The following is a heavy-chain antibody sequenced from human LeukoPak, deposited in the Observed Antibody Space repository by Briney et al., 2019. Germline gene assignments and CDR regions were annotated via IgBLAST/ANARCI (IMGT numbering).Heavy chain of an antibody. CDR1: GFTFSSYS. Sequence: GGSLRLSCAASGFTFSSYSMNWVRQAPGEGLEWVSSISSSGSYKYYADSFKGRFIISRDNAKNSLYLQMNSLRAEDTAVYYCAKEDYGGNPSQHWGQGTLVTVSS. D-gene: IGHD4-23*01. CDR3: AKEDYGGNPSQH. V-gene: IGHV3-21*01. CDR2: ISSSGSYK. J-gene: IGHJ1*01.